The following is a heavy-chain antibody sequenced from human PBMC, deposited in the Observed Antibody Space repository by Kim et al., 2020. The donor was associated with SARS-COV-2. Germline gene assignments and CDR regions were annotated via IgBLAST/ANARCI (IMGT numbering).Heavy chain of an antibody. V-gene: IGHV3-64D*09. D-gene: IGHD2-2*03. J-gene: IGHJ4*02. Sequence: TYYADSVKGRFTISRDNSKNTLYLQMSSLRAEDTAVYYCVKDLSRGSWFYWGQGTLVTVSS. CDR2: T. CDR3: VKDLSRGSWFY.